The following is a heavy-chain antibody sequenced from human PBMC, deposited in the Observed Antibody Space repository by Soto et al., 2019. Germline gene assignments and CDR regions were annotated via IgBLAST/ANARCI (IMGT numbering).Heavy chain of an antibody. Sequence: GGSLRLSCAASGFTFSSYSMNWVRQAPGKGLEWVSSISSSSSYIYYADSVKGRFTISRDNAKNSLYLQMNSLRAEDTAVYYCARYSSGWSTRNWFDPWGQGTLVTVSS. V-gene: IGHV3-21*01. CDR1: GFTFSSYS. D-gene: IGHD6-19*01. J-gene: IGHJ5*02. CDR2: ISSSSSYI. CDR3: ARYSSGWSTRNWFDP.